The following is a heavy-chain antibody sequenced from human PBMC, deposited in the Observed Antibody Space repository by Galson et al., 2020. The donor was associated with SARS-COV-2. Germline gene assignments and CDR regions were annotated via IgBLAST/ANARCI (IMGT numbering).Heavy chain of an antibody. CDR1: GLTLSIYA. Sequence: QPGESLKISCAASGLTLSIYAMNWVRQAPGKGLEWVTHISGSGRTIYYTDSVRGRFTISRDTAKNSLYLEMHNLSAEDTAVYYCARDQSGYVNWFDPWGQGTLVTVSS. CDR2: ISGSGRTI. CDR3: ARDQSGYVNWFDP. V-gene: IGHV3-48*01. D-gene: IGHD3-3*01. J-gene: IGHJ5*02.